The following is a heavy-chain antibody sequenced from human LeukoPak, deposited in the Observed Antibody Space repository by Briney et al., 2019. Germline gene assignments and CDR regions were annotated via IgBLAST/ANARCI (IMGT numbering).Heavy chain of an antibody. V-gene: IGHV4-38-2*01. CDR3: ARQGRVVGATGYYYYYYMDV. CDR1: GYSISSGYY. J-gene: IGHJ6*03. CDR2: IYRSGST. D-gene: IGHD1-26*01. Sequence: PSETLSLTCAVSGYSISSGYYWGWIRQPPGKGLEWIGSIYRSGSTYYNPSLKSRVTISVDTSKNQFSLKLSSVTAADTAVYYCARQGRVVGATGYYYYYYMDVWGKGTTVTVSS.